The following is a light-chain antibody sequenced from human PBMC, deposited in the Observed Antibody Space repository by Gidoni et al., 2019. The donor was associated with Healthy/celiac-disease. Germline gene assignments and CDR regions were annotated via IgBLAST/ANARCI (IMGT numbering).Light chain of an antibody. J-gene: IGLJ1*01. CDR2: SNN. CDR3: AAWDDSLNGGGV. Sequence: QSVLTQPPSASGTPGPRVTISCSGSSSNIGSNTVNWYQQLPGTAPKLLIYSNNQRPSGVPDQFSGSKSGTSASLAISGLQSEDEADYYCAAWDDSLNGGGVFGTGTKVTVL. CDR1: SSNIGSNT. V-gene: IGLV1-44*01.